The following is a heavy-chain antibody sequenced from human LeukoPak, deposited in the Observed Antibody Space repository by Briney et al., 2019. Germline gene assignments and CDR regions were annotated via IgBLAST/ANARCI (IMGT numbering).Heavy chain of an antibody. D-gene: IGHD2-2*01. Sequence: SETLSLTCAVYGESFSGYYWSWIRQPPGKGLEWIGEINHSGSTNYNPSLKSRVTISVDTSKNQFSLKLSSVTAADTAVYYCARRVYCSSTSCRYSDYWGQGTLVTVSS. J-gene: IGHJ4*02. CDR2: INHSGST. V-gene: IGHV4-34*01. CDR1: GESFSGYY. CDR3: ARRVYCSSTSCRYSDY.